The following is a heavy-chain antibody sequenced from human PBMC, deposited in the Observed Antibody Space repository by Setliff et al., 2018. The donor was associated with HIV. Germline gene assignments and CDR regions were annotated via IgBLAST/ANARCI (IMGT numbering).Heavy chain of an antibody. CDR1: GFTFSKYW. V-gene: IGHV3-74*01. CDR3: TRDSYDSRLYYGMDV. D-gene: IGHD3-16*01. Sequence: PGGSLRLSCAVSGFTFSKYWMHWVRQVPGKGLVWVARINLDGTYIHYTDSVKGRFTISRDNARNTLYLQMNSLSAEDTAVYYCTRDSYDSRLYYGMDVWGQGTTVTVSS. CDR2: INLDGTYI. J-gene: IGHJ6*02.